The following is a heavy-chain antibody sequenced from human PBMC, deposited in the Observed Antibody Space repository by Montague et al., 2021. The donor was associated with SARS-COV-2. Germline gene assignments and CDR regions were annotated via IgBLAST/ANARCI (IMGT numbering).Heavy chain of an antibody. J-gene: IGHJ4*02. V-gene: IGHV4-34*01. D-gene: IGHD3-16*02. Sequence: SETLSLTCAVHGGSFSGYYWSWIRQPPGKGLEWIGEINHSGSTNCNPSLKSRVTISVDTSKNQFSLKLSSVTAADTAVYYCARGYDYVWGRYRYTYYFDYWGQGTLVTVSS. CDR1: GGSFSGYY. CDR3: ARGYDYVWGRYRYTYYFDY. CDR2: INHSGST.